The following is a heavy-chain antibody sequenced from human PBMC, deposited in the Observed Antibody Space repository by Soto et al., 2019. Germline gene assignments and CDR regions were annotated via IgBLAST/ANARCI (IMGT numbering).Heavy chain of an antibody. D-gene: IGHD3-10*01. V-gene: IGHV1-18*01. J-gene: IGHJ6*02. Sequence: ASVKVSCKASGYTFTGYGISWVRQAPGQGLEWMGWISAYNGNTNYAQKLQGRVTMTTDTSTSTAYMELRSLRSDDTAVYYCARPRITMVRGVASNYYGMDVWGQGTTVTVSS. CDR3: ARPRITMVRGVASNYYGMDV. CDR1: GYTFTGYG. CDR2: ISAYNGNT.